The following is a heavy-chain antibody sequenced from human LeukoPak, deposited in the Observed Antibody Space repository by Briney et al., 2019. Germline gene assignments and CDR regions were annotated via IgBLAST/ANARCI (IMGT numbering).Heavy chain of an antibody. J-gene: IGHJ4*02. Sequence: SETLSLTCTVSGGSISSYYWSWIRQPPGKGLEWIGYIYYSGSTNYNPSLKSRVTISVDTSKNQFSLKLSSVTAADTAVYYCARGSMVNYFDSSGYCNYWGQGALVTVSS. CDR2: IYYSGST. D-gene: IGHD3-22*01. CDR3: ARGSMVNYFDSSGYCNY. CDR1: GGSISSYY. V-gene: IGHV4-59*01.